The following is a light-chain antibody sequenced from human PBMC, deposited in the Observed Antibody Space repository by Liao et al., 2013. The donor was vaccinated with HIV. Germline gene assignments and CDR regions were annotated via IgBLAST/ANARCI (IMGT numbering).Light chain of an antibody. V-gene: IGLV3-16*01. Sequence: SYELTQPPSVSVSLGQMARIPCSGEALPKKYAYWYQQKPGQFPVMVIYKDSERPSGIPERFSGSNSGNTATLSISRVEAGDEADYYCQVWDSNSDHVVFGGGTKLTVL. CDR3: QVWDSNSDHVV. J-gene: IGLJ2*01. CDR1: ALPKKY. CDR2: KDS.